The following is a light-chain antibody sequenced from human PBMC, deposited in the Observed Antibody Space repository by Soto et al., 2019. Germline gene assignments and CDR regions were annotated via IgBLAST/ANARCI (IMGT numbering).Light chain of an antibody. J-gene: IGLJ2*01. CDR1: SSDVGGYKH. CDR2: DVS. Sequence: QSALTQPASVSGSPGQSITISCTGTSSDVGGYKHVSWYQQHPGKAPKLMIYDVSNRPSGVSNRFSGSKSGNTASLIISGLQAEDEADYHCSSYTSSRTVVFGGGTKLTV. CDR3: SSYTSSRTVV. V-gene: IGLV2-14*01.